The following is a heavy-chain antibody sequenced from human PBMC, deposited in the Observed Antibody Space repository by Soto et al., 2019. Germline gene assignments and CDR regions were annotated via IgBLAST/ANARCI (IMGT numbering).Heavy chain of an antibody. CDR3: ARDPGYYDSSGPNYFDY. J-gene: IGHJ4*02. CDR2: IYYSGST. Sequence: PSETLALTCTVSGGSISSYYWSWIRQPPGKGLEWIGYIYYSGSTNYNPSLKSRVTISVDTSKNQFSLKLSSVTAADTAVYYCARDPGYYDSSGPNYFDYWGQGTLVTVSS. CDR1: GGSISSYY. V-gene: IGHV4-59*01. D-gene: IGHD3-22*01.